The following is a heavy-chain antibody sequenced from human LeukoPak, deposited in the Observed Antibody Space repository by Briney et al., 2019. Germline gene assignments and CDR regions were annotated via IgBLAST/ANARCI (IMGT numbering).Heavy chain of an antibody. J-gene: IGHJ4*02. V-gene: IGHV3-23*01. CDR2: ISGSGGST. CDR1: GFTFSSYA. D-gene: IGHD5-12*01. Sequence: GGSLRLSCAASGFTFSSYAMSWVRQAPGKGLEWVSAISGSGGSTYYADSVRGRFTISRDNSKNTLYLQMNSLRAEDTAVYYCAKRSGYDYYFDYWGQGTLVTVSS. CDR3: AKRSGYDYYFDY.